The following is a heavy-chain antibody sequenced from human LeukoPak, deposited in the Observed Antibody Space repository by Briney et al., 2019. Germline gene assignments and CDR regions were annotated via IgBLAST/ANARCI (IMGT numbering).Heavy chain of an antibody. CDR1: GFTFSSYA. Sequence: GGSLRLSCAASGFTFSSYAKSWVRQAPGKGLEWVSAISGSGGSTYYADSVKGRFTISRDNSKNTLYLQMNSLRAEDTAVYYCAKDWQQANWFDPWGQGTLVTVSS. J-gene: IGHJ5*02. D-gene: IGHD6-13*01. V-gene: IGHV3-23*01. CDR2: ISGSGGST. CDR3: AKDWQQANWFDP.